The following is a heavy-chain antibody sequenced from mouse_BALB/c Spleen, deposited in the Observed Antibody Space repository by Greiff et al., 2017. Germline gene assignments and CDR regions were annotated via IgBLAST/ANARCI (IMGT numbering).Heavy chain of an antibody. J-gene: IGHJ4*01. CDR2: IYPGDGDT. CDR1: GYAFSSYW. Sequence: VKLMESGAELVRPGSSVKISCKASGYAFSSYWMNWVKQRPGQGLEWIGQIYPGDGDTNYNGKFKGKATLTADKSSSTAYMQLSSLTSEDSAVYFCARADPRNAMDYWGQGTSVTVSS. CDR3: ARADPRNAMDY. V-gene: IGHV1-80*01.